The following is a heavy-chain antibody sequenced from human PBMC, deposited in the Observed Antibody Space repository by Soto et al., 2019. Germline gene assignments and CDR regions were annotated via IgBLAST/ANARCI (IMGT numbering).Heavy chain of an antibody. CDR3: AGRVVTTSDSPSQENWLDP. CDR2: IYHTGST. D-gene: IGHD2-2*01. CDR1: GGSLSRGGYS. V-gene: IGHV4-30-2*01. Sequence: PSETLSLTCAVSGGSLSRGGYSWSWIRQPPGRDLEWMGYIYHTGSTYYNPSLKGRVSMSADRSKNQFSLNLRSVTVADTAVYFCAGRVVTTSDSPSQENWLDPWGQGILVTVSS. J-gene: IGHJ5*02.